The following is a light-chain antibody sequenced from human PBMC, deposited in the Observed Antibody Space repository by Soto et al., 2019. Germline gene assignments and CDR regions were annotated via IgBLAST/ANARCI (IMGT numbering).Light chain of an antibody. Sequence: QSVLTQPPSVSAAPGQKITISCSGTSSNLGGNSVSWYPQLPGTAPKLLIYDDNKRPSGIPDRFSGSKSGTSATLGITGFQTGEEADYYCGAWDRSLSAYVFGTGTKGSVL. J-gene: IGLJ1*01. CDR2: DDN. CDR1: SSNLGGNS. CDR3: GAWDRSLSAYV. V-gene: IGLV1-51*01.